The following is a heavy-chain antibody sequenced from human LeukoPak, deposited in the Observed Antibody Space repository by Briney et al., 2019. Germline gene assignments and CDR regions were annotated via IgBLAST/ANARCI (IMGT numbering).Heavy chain of an antibody. CDR3: ARALDSLGGLSLPDY. J-gene: IGHJ4*02. D-gene: IGHD3-16*02. V-gene: IGHV7-4-1*02. Sequence: ASVRVSCKASGYSFSNYALNWVRQAPGQGLEFMGWIHPSTGNPSYAQGFSGRFVFSLDTSVTTTYLQISDLKAEDTAVYFCARALDSLGGLSLPDYWGQGTLVTVSS. CDR1: GYSFSNYA. CDR2: IHPSTGNP.